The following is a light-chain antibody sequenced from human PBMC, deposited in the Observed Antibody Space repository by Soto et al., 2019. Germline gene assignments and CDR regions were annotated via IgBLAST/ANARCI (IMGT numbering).Light chain of an antibody. CDR3: ISYTSSSTIAVL. Sequence: QSALSQPASVAGAPGQSITISCTGTISDVGGYEYVSWYQQHPGKAPKLMIYDVNDRPSGVSTRFSGSKSGNTASLTISGLQAEDEAYYYCISYTSSSTIAVLFGGGTPVTVL. J-gene: IGLJ2*01. CDR2: DVN. CDR1: ISDVGGYEY. V-gene: IGLV2-14*01.